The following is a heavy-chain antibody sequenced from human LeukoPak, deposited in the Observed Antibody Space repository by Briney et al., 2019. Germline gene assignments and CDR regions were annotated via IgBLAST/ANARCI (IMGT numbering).Heavy chain of an antibody. CDR3: ARRQALSWFGEPRRWFGP. CDR2: INHSGST. D-gene: IGHD3-10*01. V-gene: IGHV4-34*01. CDR1: GGSFSGYY. Sequence: SETLSLTCAVYGGSFSGYYWSWIRQPPGKGLEWIGEINHSGSTNYNPSLKSRVTISVDTSKNQFSLKLSSVTAADTAVYYCARRQALSWFGEPRRWFGPWGQGTLVTVSS. J-gene: IGHJ5*02.